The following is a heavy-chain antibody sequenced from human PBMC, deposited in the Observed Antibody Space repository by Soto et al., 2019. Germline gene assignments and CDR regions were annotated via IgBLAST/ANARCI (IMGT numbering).Heavy chain of an antibody. CDR2: IYYTGST. CDR1: GASISSGTYY. CDR3: ARGAGFSYASTWFDI. Sequence: QVHLQESRPGLVKASETLSLTCTVFGASISSGTYYWTWIRQAPGKGLEWVGHIYYTGSTNYNPALNDRVTMSVATSKNHFSLQLTSVAAADSAVYYCARGAGFSYASTWFDIWGQGTLVTVSS. D-gene: IGHD5-18*01. V-gene: IGHV4-61*03. J-gene: IGHJ5*02.